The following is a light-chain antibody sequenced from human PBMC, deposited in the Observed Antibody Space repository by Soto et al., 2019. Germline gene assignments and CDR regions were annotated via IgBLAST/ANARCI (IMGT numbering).Light chain of an antibody. V-gene: IGKV1-5*01. CDR3: QQYNSYSRT. J-gene: IGKJ1*01. Sequence: DIQMTQSPSTLSASVGDRVTITCRASQSISSWLAWYQQKPGKAPKLLIYDAPSLESGVPSRFSGSGSGTEFTLTISSLRPDDFATYYCQQYNSYSRTFGQGTKVDIK. CDR2: DAP. CDR1: QSISSW.